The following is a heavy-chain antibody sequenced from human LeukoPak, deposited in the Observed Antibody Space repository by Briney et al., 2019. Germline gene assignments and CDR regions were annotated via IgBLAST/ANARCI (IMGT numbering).Heavy chain of an antibody. D-gene: IGHD3-22*01. J-gene: IGHJ4*02. CDR3: ARGIVGGFDQ. V-gene: IGHV3-30*03. Sequence: GGSLRLSCAASGFTFSSYGMHWVRQAPGKGLEWVAVISYDGSNKYYADSARGRFTISRDNSKNTLYLQMNRLRAEDTAVFYWARGIVGGFDQWGQGTLVTVSS. CDR1: GFTFSSYG. CDR2: ISYDGSNK.